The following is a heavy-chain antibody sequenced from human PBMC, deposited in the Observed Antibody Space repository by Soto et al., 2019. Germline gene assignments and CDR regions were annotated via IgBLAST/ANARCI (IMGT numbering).Heavy chain of an antibody. CDR1: GYSFTSYW. J-gene: IGHJ6*02. CDR2: INPSDSYT. CDR3: ARRRIAARPIYYYYGMDV. Sequence: GASQKISCKGSGYSFTSYWISWVRQMPGKGLEWMGRINPSDSYTNYSPSFQGHVTMSADKSISTAYLQWSSLKASDTDMYYCARRRIAARPIYYYYGMDVWGQGTTVTVSS. V-gene: IGHV5-10-1*01. D-gene: IGHD6-6*01.